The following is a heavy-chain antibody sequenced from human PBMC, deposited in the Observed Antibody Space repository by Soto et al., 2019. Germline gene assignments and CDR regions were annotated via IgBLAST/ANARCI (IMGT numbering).Heavy chain of an antibody. CDR2: IYYSGST. J-gene: IGHJ4*02. CDR1: GGSISNYY. CDR3: ARHVVPAANYFDY. Sequence: SETLXLTCTVSGGSISNYYWSWIRQPPGKGLEWIAYIYYSGSTNYNPSLKSRVTISLDTSKNHFSLKLSSVTAADTAVYYCARHVVPAANYFDYWGQGTLVTVSS. D-gene: IGHD2-2*01. V-gene: IGHV4-59*08.